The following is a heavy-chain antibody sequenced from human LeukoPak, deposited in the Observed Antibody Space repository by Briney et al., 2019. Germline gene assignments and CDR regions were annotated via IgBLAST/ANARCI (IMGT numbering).Heavy chain of an antibody. CDR3: ARRTYATQDAFDI. Sequence: GESLKISCKGSGYSVTSYWIGWVRQMPGKGLEWMGIIYPGDSDTRYSPSIQGQVTISADKSISTAYLQWSSLKASDTAMYYCARRTYATQDAFDIWGQGTMVTVSS. D-gene: IGHD1-14*01. V-gene: IGHV5-51*01. CDR1: GYSVTSYW. CDR2: IYPGDSDT. J-gene: IGHJ3*02.